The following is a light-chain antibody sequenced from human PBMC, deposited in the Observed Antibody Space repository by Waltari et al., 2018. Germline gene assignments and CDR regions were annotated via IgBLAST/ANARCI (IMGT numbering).Light chain of an antibody. V-gene: IGKV1-33*01. CDR1: QDISSY. J-gene: IGKJ4*01. CDR3: QQYNNLPLT. Sequence: DIQMTQSPSSLSASVGDRVTITCQASQDISSYLNWYQQKPGKAPKLLIYDASNLETGVPSRFGGSGSGTDFTLTISSLQPEDIATYYCQQYNNLPLTFGGGTKVEIK. CDR2: DAS.